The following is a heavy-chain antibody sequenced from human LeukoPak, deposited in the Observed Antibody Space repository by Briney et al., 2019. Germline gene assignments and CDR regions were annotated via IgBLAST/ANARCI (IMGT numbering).Heavy chain of an antibody. CDR1: GGSISSYY. Sequence: SENLSLTCTVSGGSISSYYWSWIRQPPGKGLEWIGYIYDSGSTNCTPSLNSRVTTSIDTSKNQFSLNLTSVTAADRAVYYCARSGSGSLPPLYWGQGTLVTVSS. V-gene: IGHV4-59*01. CDR3: ARSGSGSLPPLY. J-gene: IGHJ4*02. CDR2: IYDSGST. D-gene: IGHD3-22*01.